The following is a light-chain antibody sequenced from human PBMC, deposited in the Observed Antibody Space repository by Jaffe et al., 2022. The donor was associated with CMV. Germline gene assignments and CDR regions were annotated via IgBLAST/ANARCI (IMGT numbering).Light chain of an antibody. V-gene: IGKV3-11*01. CDR1: QSVSSY. J-gene: IGKJ3*01. CDR2: DAS. CDR3: QPGGF. Sequence: EIVLTQSPATLSLSPGERATLSCRASQSVSSYLAWYQQKPGQAPRLLIYDASNRATGIPARFSGSGSGTDFTLTISSLEPEDFAVYYCQPGGFFGPGTKVDIK.